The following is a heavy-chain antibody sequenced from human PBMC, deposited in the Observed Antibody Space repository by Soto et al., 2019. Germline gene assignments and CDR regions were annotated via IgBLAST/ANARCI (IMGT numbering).Heavy chain of an antibody. Sequence: AGGSLRLSCAASGFTFDDYGMSWVRQAPGKGLEWVSGINWNGGSTGYADSVKGRFTISRDNAKNSLYLQMNSLRAEDTALYYRARDSRYCSSTSCYEFDYWGQGTLVTVSS. CDR2: INWNGGST. J-gene: IGHJ4*02. D-gene: IGHD2-2*01. CDR1: GFTFDDYG. CDR3: ARDSRYCSSTSCYEFDY. V-gene: IGHV3-20*04.